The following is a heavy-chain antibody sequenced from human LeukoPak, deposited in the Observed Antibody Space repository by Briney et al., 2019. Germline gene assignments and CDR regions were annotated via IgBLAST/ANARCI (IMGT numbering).Heavy chain of an antibody. D-gene: IGHD3-16*02. J-gene: IGHJ4*02. CDR1: GFTFTSYW. Sequence: GESLKISCQGSGFTFTSYWIGWVRPVPGKGLEWMGIIYPGDSDTKYSPSFQGQVTISADKSNSTAYLKWSSVEASDTAMYYCARLSDGYMDYWGQGTLVTVSS. CDR3: ARLSDGYMDY. V-gene: IGHV5-51*01. CDR2: IYPGDSDT.